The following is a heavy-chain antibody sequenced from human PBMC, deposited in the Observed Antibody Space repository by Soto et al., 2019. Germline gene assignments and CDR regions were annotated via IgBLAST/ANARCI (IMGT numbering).Heavy chain of an antibody. CDR3: ARDYCSGTNCYEFDY. CDR2: IYYSGST. V-gene: IGHV4-39*02. CDR1: GGSISSSSYY. J-gene: IGHJ4*02. D-gene: IGHD2-2*01. Sequence: PSETLSLTCTVSGGSISSSSYYWGWIRQPPGKGLEWIGSIYYSGSTYYNPSLKSRVTISVDTSKNQFSLKLSSVTAADTAMYYCARDYCSGTNCYEFDYWGQGTQVTVSS.